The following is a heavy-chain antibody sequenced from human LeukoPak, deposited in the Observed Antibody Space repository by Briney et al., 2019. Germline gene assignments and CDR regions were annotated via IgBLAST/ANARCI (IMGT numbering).Heavy chain of an antibody. Sequence: GGSLRLSCAASRFTFSNYAMSWVRQAAGKGLEWVSGITSGHSTFYADSVKGRFTISRDNSKNTVYLQMNSLRAEDTAVYYCAKDYPECTGTGCSGEAFFDYWGQGTLVTVSS. CDR2: ITSGHST. J-gene: IGHJ4*02. V-gene: IGHV3-23*01. D-gene: IGHD2-2*01. CDR1: RFTFSNYA. CDR3: AKDYPECTGTGCSGEAFFDY.